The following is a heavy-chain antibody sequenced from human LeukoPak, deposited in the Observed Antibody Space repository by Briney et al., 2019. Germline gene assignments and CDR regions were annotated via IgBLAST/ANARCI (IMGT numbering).Heavy chain of an antibody. Sequence: GGSLRLSCAASGFTFSSYGMHWVRQAPGKGLEWVAVIWYDGSNKYYADSVKGRFTISRDNSKNTLYLQMNSLRAEDTAVYYCAKEYDSGGYGANFDYWGQGTLVTVSS. CDR3: AKEYDSGGYGANFDY. CDR2: IWYDGSNK. V-gene: IGHV3-33*06. J-gene: IGHJ4*02. D-gene: IGHD3-10*01. CDR1: GFTFSSYG.